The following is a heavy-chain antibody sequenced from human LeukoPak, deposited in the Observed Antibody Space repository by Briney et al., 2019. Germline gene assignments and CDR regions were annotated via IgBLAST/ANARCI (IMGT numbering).Heavy chain of an antibody. CDR2: ITGDGGTT. D-gene: IGHD3-3*01. Sequence: GGSLRLSCAASGFTFGDYTMHWFRHPPGRGLQWVSLITGDGGTTSYAGSVKGRLTISRDNSKNSLYLHMNSLRTEDTALYYCAKEHFGAGYYWGQGTLVTVSS. CDR3: AKEHFGAGYY. V-gene: IGHV3-43*02. CDR1: GFTFGDYT. J-gene: IGHJ4*02.